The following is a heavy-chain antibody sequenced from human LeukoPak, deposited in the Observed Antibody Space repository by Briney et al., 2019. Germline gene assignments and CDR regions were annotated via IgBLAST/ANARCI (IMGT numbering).Heavy chain of an antibody. D-gene: IGHD5-24*01. Sequence: PSETLSLTCTVSGGSISSGYYWGWIRQPPGKGLEWIGSIYHSGSTYYNPSLKSRVTISVDTSKNQFSLKLSSVTAADTAVYYCARGRDGYNSNYSDYWGQGTLVTVSS. CDR3: ARGRDGYNSNYSDY. CDR1: GGSISSGYY. J-gene: IGHJ4*02. CDR2: IYHSGST. V-gene: IGHV4-38-2*02.